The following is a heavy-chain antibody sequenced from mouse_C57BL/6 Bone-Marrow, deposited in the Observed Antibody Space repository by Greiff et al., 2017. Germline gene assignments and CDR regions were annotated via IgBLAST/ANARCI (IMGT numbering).Heavy chain of an antibody. V-gene: IGHV1-50*01. CDR1: GYTLTSYW. J-gene: IGHJ4*01. CDR2: IDPSDSYT. Sequence: VQLQQPGAELVKPGASVKLSCKASGYTLTSYWMQWVKQRPGQGLEWIGEIDPSDSYTNYNQKFKGKATLTVDTSSSTAYMQLSSLTSEDSAVYYCAAQATDAMDYWGQGTSVTVSS. CDR3: AAQATDAMDY. D-gene: IGHD3-2*02.